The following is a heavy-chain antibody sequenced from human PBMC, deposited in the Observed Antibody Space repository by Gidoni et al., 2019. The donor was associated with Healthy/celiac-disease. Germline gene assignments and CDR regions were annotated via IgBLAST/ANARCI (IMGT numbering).Heavy chain of an antibody. CDR1: GFTFSSYG. J-gene: IGHJ4*02. V-gene: IGHV3-30*18. Sequence: QVQLVESGGGVVQPGRSLRLSCAASGFTFSSYGMHWVRQAPGKGLEWVAVISYDGSNKYYADSVKGRFTISRDNSKNTLYLQMNSLRAEDTAVYYCAKDLGELETDYWGQGTLVTVSS. CDR2: ISYDGSNK. CDR3: AKDLGELETDY. D-gene: IGHD1-26*01.